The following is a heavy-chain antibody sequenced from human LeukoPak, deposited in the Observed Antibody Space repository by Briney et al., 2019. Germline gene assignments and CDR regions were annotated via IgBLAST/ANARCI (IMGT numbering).Heavy chain of an antibody. CDR2: LKSKTDGGTT. CDR3: TTDLRRAVAGKIDY. J-gene: IGHJ4*02. V-gene: IGHV3-15*01. D-gene: IGHD6-19*01. CDR1: VFTFSNAW. Sequence: RGSLRLSSAAPVFTFSNAWVSRGRHTPRERRECGSRLKSKTDGGTTDYAAPRKDRFTISTEDSKNTMYQQITSLKRKRTAVYYCTTDLRRAVAGKIDYWGQGNLVTVSS.